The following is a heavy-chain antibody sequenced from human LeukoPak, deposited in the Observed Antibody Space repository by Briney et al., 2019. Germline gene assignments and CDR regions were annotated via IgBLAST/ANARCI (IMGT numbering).Heavy chain of an antibody. CDR2: LSKRGSDT. Sequence: PGGSLSLSCAAFGFTFSVYYMSWIRQATGKGLEEVSYLSKRGSDTNFVDSVKGRFTISKDKAKNSLYLQMNSLIGEHTAINYRARVGATGTAEYCGDRTLVTVS. J-gene: IGHJ4*01. D-gene: IGHD1-1*01. CDR1: GFTFSVYY. V-gene: IGHV3-11*06. CDR3: ARVGATGTAEY.